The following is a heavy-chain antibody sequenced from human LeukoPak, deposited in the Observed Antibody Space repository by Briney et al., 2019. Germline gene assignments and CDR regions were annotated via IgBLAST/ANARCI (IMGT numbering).Heavy chain of an antibody. J-gene: IGHJ4*02. V-gene: IGHV3-48*01. CDR1: GFTFSSYS. CDR2: ISSSSSTI. Sequence: QPGGSLRLSCAASGFTFSSYSMNWVRQAPGMGLEWVSYISSSSSTIYYADSVKGRFTISRDNSKNTLYLQMNSLRAEDTAVYYCAGGEIGYFDYWGQGTLVTVSS. CDR3: AGGEIGYFDY. D-gene: IGHD3-10*01.